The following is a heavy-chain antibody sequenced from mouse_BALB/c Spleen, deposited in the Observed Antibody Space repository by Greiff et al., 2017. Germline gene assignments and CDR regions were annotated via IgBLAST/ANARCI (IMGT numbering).Heavy chain of an antibody. V-gene: IGHV1S81*02. Sequence: VQLQQPGAELVKPGASVKLSRKASGYTFTSYWMHWVKQRPGQGLEWIGEINPSNGRTNYNEKFKSKATLTVDKSSSTAYMQLSSLTSEDSAVYYCARSYDYDGRFAYWGQGTLVTVSA. CDR2: INPSNGRT. CDR3: ARSYDYDGRFAY. J-gene: IGHJ3*01. D-gene: IGHD2-4*01. CDR1: GYTFTSYW.